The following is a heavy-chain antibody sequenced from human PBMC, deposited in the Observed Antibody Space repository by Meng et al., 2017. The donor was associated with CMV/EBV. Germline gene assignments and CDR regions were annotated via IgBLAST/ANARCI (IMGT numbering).Heavy chain of an antibody. CDR2: ISAYNGNT. J-gene: IGHJ6*02. CDR3: ARDPGYCSSTSCPYYYYYGMDV. CDR1: GYTFTSYV. V-gene: IGHV1-18*01. D-gene: IGHD2-2*03. Sequence: ASVKVSCKASGYTFTSYVISWVRQAPGQGLEWMGWISAYNGNTNYAQKLQGRVTMTTDTSTSTAYMELRSLRSDDTAVYYCARDPGYCSSTSCPYYYYYGMDVWGQGTTVTVSS.